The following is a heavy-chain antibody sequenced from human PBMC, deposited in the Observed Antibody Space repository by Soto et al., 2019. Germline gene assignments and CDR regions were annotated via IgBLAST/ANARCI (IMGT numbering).Heavy chain of an antibody. J-gene: IGHJ4*02. CDR3: ARGFIVVVPAARPSHYFDY. D-gene: IGHD2-2*01. CDR1: GGSFSGYD. Sequence: QVQLQQWGAGLLKPSETLSLTCAVYGGSFSGYDWSWIRQPPGNGLEWIWEINHSGSTNYNPSLKSRVTISVDTSKNQFSLKLSSVTAADTAVYYSARGFIVVVPAARPSHYFDYWGQGTLVTVSS. V-gene: IGHV4-34*01. CDR2: INHSGST.